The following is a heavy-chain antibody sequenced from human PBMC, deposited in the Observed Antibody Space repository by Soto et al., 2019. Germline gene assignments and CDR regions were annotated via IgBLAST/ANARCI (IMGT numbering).Heavy chain of an antibody. J-gene: IGHJ6*02. CDR2: ISYDGTDK. CDR3: AKDSVEIVDRILGDYNYYGLDA. D-gene: IGHD5-12*01. V-gene: IGHV3-30*18. CDR1: GFIFSSSA. Sequence: GGSLRLSCTGSGFIFSSSAMHWVRQAPGKGLEWLAVISYDGTDKHYADSVKGRFTISRDNSKSTLVLQMNNLRPEDTAVYYCAKDSVEIVDRILGDYNYYGLDAWGRGTKVTVSS.